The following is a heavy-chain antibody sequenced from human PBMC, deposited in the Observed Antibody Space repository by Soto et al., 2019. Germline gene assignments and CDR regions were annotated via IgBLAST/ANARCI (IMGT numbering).Heavy chain of an antibody. Sequence: SGPTLVKPTQTLTLSCTFSGFSLSTRGVGVGWIRQPPGKALEWLAVIYWDDDKRYSPFLPSSLTITKYASKNQVVLTMTSMDPVDTATYYCAHRMGKYGFWNGGYFDYWGQGTLVTVSA. CDR3: AHRMGKYGFWNGGYFDY. CDR2: IYWDDDK. D-gene: IGHD3-3*01. J-gene: IGHJ4*02. V-gene: IGHV2-5*02. CDR1: GFSLSTRGVG.